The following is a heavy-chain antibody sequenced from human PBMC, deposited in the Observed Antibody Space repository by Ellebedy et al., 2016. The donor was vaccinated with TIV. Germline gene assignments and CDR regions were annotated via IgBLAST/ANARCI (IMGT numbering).Heavy chain of an antibody. CDR1: GYSFTTSW. D-gene: IGHD6-13*01. Sequence: GESLKISCKTSGYSFTTSWIGWVRQMPGIGLEWMGIIHPGDSDTTYSPSFQGQVTISADKSISTSYLQWSSLKASDTAIYYCARLGKSPGIASPLDYWGQGTLVTVSS. CDR3: ARLGKSPGIASPLDY. J-gene: IGHJ4*02. CDR2: IHPGDSDT. V-gene: IGHV5-51*01.